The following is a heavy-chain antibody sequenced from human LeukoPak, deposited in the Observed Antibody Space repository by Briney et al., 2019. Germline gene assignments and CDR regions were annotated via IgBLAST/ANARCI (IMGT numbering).Heavy chain of an antibody. J-gene: IGHJ4*02. Sequence: GGSLRLSCVASGLTIGSRYMNWVRQAPGKGLEWVSTFKTNYNQVYYAESVRGRFTISTDNSKNTAYLQMNSLRVEDTALYYCARSVPDYTRFDFWGQGALVTVSS. CDR1: GLTIGSRY. CDR3: ARSVPDYTRFDF. V-gene: IGHV3-23*05. D-gene: IGHD4-11*01. CDR2: FKTNYNQ.